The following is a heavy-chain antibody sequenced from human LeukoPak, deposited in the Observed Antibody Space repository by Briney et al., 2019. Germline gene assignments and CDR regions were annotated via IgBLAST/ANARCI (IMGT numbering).Heavy chain of an antibody. V-gene: IGHV3-23*01. D-gene: IGHD3-10*01. J-gene: IGHJ6*02. CDR3: ARSGDYGSGEDYYYYYGMDV. CDR2: ISGSGGST. CDR1: GFTFSSYA. Sequence: GGSLRLSCAASGFTFSSYAMSWVRQAPGKGLEWVSAISGSGGSTYYADSVKGRFTISRDNSKNTLYLQMNSLRAEDTAVYYCARSGDYGSGEDYYYYYGMDVWGQGTTVTVSS.